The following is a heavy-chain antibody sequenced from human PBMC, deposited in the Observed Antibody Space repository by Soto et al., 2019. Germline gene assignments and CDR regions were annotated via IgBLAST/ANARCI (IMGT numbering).Heavy chain of an antibody. CDR1: GFSLSTSGVG. CDR2: IFWDDDK. J-gene: IGHJ4*02. Sequence: SGPTLVNPTQTLTLTCTFSGFSLSTSGVGVGWIRQPPGKALEWLGIIFWDDDKRYRPSLKSRVTITKDTSKNQLVLTMTNMDPVDTATYYCAHLPWKQLWTRAPVVYWGQGTPVTVSS. D-gene: IGHD5-18*01. CDR3: AHLPWKQLWTRAPVVY. V-gene: IGHV2-5*02.